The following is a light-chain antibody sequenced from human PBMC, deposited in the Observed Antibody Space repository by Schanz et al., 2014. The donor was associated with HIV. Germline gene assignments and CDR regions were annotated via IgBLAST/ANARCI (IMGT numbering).Light chain of an antibody. CDR2: DVN. CDR3: TSYTTNRTVT. Sequence: QSALTQPASVSGSPGQSITNSCTGTSSDVGAYKSVSWYQQHPGKAPKLIIYDVNNRPSGVSDRFSGSKSANTASLTISGLQPDDEGDYYCTSYTTNRTVTFGGGTKLTVL. CDR1: SSDVGAYKS. V-gene: IGLV2-14*03. J-gene: IGLJ3*02.